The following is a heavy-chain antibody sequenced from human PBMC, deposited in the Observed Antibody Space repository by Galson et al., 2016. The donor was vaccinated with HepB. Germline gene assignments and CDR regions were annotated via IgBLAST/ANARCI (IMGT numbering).Heavy chain of an antibody. Sequence: LSLTCTVSAGTISITGYFWSWIRQLPGGGLEWIGYISHSGSAYLNPSLKSRSTISVATSKNQFSLDLRSVTAADTAVYFCARYGSWTGFDYWGQGTLVTVSS. V-gene: IGHV4-31*03. CDR2: ISHSGSA. CDR3: ARYGSWTGFDY. J-gene: IGHJ4*02. D-gene: IGHD6-13*01. CDR1: AGTISITGYF.